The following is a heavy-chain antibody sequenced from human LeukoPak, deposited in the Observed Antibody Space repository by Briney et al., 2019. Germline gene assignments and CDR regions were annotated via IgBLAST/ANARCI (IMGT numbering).Heavy chain of an antibody. Sequence: GGSLRLSCAASGFTFSRYAMGWVRQAPGKGLEWVAIIDGYGDTTYYEDSVKGRFTISRDNSMGTLSLEMESLRVDDTAVYYCATLAGSCVSRTCGYFDSWGQGTLVTVSS. V-gene: IGHV3-23*01. D-gene: IGHD1-14*01. CDR3: ATLAGSCVSRTCGYFDS. J-gene: IGHJ4*02. CDR2: IDGYGDTT. CDR1: GFTFSRYA.